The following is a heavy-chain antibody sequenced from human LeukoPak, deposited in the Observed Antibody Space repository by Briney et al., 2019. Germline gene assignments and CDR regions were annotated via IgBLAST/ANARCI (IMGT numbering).Heavy chain of an antibody. CDR3: TKVGRWLGTDY. D-gene: IGHD6-19*01. CDR1: GFTFSSYA. CDR2: ITGSGGST. Sequence: GGSLRLSCAASGFTFSSYAMNWVRQAPGKGLQWVSAITGSGGSTYYADSVKGRFTISGDNSKNTLYLQMNSLRAEDTAVYHSTKVGRWLGTDYWGRGTRVSVSS. J-gene: IGHJ4*02. V-gene: IGHV3-23*01.